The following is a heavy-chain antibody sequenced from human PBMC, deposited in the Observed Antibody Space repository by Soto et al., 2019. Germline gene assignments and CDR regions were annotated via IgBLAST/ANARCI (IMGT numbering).Heavy chain of an antibody. D-gene: IGHD2-2*01. CDR1: GGSISGGGYY. Sequence: QVQLQESGPGLVKPSQTLSLTCTVSGGSISGGGYYWSWIRQHPGKGLEWIGYIYYSGSTYYNPSLKSRVTISVDTSKNQFSLKLSSVTAADTAVYYCARGGIVVVPAAVHDAFDIWGQGTMVTVSS. CDR3: ARGGIVVVPAAVHDAFDI. V-gene: IGHV4-31*03. J-gene: IGHJ3*02. CDR2: IYYSGST.